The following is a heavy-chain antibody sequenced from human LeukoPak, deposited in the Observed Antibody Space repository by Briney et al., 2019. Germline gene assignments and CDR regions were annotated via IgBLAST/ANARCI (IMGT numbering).Heavy chain of an antibody. V-gene: IGHV3-33*01. D-gene: IGHD3-22*01. CDR2: IWYDGSNK. CDR3: ARGPSDYYDSSGYYGFDD. J-gene: IGHJ4*02. Sequence: RGSLRLSCAASGCTFISYVMHWVRPAPGRGLEWVAGIWYDGSNKYYADSVKGRFTISRDNSKKTLYLQINSMRAEDTAVYYCARGPSDYYDSSGYYGFDDWGQGTLVTVYS. CDR1: GCTFISYV.